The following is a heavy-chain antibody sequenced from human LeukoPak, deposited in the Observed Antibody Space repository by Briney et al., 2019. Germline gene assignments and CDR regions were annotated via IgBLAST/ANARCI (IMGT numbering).Heavy chain of an antibody. D-gene: IGHD2-2*01. CDR2: ISGSGGST. V-gene: IGHV3-23*01. CDR3: AKAPRRNYCSSTSCSSTNNWFDP. J-gene: IGHJ5*02. CDR1: GFTFSSYA. Sequence: GGSLRLSCAASGFTFSSYAMSWVRQAPGKGLELVSAISGSGGSTYYADSVKGRFTISRDNSKNTLYLQMNSLRAEDTAVYYCAKAPRRNYCSSTSCSSTNNWFDPWGQGTLVTVSA.